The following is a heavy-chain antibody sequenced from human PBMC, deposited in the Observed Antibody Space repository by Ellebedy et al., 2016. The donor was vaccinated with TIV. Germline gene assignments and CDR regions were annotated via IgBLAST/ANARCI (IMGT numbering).Heavy chain of an antibody. V-gene: IGHV4-39*07. CDR2: LYYSGST. Sequence: SETLSLTXTVSGGSISGSNCYWGWIRQPPGQGLEWIGSLYYSGSTYYNPSLKSRVTISVDTSKNQFSLNLSSVTAADTAVYYCAKDGGFSSGWYNYWGQGTLVTVSS. CDR3: AKDGGFSSGWYNY. D-gene: IGHD6-19*01. CDR1: GGSISGSNCY. J-gene: IGHJ4*02.